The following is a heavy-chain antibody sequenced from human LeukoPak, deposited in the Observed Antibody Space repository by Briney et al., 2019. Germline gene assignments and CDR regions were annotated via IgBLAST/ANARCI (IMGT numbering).Heavy chain of an antibody. J-gene: IGHJ4*02. V-gene: IGHV4-59*01. D-gene: IGHD4-23*01. CDR1: GGAINSYY. CDR2: VYYSGST. CDR3: ARVNSERTSFFDY. Sequence: PSETLSLTCTVSGGAINSYYWTWIRQPPGKGLEWIGNVYYSGSTNYNPSLKSRVTISVDTSKNQFSLKLNSVTAADTAVYYCARVNSERTSFFDYWGQGTLVTVSS.